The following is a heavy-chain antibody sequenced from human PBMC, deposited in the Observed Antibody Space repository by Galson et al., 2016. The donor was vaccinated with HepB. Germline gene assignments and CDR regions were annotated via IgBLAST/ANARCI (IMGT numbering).Heavy chain of an antibody. CDR2: MYSSGAS. V-gene: IGHV4-59*13. CDR3: ARYLHGGHWFDP. CDR1: GGSISGYY. D-gene: IGHD3-10*01. Sequence: SETLSLTCTVSGGSISGYYWGWIRQPPGEGLEWIAYMYSSGASNYNPSLKSRASISIDTSKNLFSLRLTSVTAADTAVYYCARYLHGGHWFDPWGQGILATVSS. J-gene: IGHJ5*02.